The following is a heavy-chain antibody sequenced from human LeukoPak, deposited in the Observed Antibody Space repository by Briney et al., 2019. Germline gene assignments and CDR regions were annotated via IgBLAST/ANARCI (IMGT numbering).Heavy chain of an antibody. CDR3: AKQTAAAGAFDN. CDR1: GFTFSTYA. Sequence: PGGSLRLSCAASGFTFSTYAMSWVRQAPGKGLEWVSAITGSGDSTYYADSVKGRFTISRDNSKTTLYLQMNSLRAEDTAVYYCAKQTAAAGAFDNWGQGTLVTVSS. D-gene: IGHD6-13*01. J-gene: IGHJ4*02. CDR2: ITGSGDST. V-gene: IGHV3-23*01.